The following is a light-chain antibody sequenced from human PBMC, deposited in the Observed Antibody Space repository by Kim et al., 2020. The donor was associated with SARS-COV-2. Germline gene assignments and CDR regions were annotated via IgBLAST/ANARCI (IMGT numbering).Light chain of an antibody. CDR3: QVWDSSSDHYV. J-gene: IGLJ1*01. CDR1: NIGSKS. Sequence: SYELTQPPSVSVAPGKTARITCGGNNIGSKSVHWYQQKPGQAPVFVIYYDSDRPSGIPERFSGSNSGNTATLTISRVEAGDEADYYCQVWDSSSDHYVFG. CDR2: YDS. V-gene: IGLV3-21*04.